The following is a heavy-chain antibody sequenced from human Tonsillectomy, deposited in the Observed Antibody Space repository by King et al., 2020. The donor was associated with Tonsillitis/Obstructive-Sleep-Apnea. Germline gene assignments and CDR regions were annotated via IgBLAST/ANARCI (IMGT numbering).Heavy chain of an antibody. Sequence: LQESGPGLVKPSETLSLTCTVSGDSITNNYWSWIRQPPGKGLEWIGYIFSSGSTNYKPSLKSRVAISVDRTQNQFSLRLSSVTAADTAVYYCARRGNYGLDVWGQGPTVTVSS. J-gene: IGHJ6*02. V-gene: IGHV4-59*08. CDR1: GDSITNNY. CDR3: ARRGNYGLDV. CDR2: IFSSGST.